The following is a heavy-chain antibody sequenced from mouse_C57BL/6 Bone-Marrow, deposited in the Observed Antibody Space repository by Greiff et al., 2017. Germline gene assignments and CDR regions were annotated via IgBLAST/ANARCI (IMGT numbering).Heavy chain of an antibody. V-gene: IGHV1-85*01. D-gene: IGHD2-4*01. Sequence: QVQLKQSGPELVKPGASVKLSCKASGYTFTSYDINWVKQRPGQGLEWIGWIYPRDGSTKYNEKFKGKATLTVDTSSSTAYMELHSLTSEDSAVYFCARGGDYDDYAMDYWGQGNSVTVSS. CDR1: GYTFTSYD. CDR2: IYPRDGST. CDR3: ARGGDYDDYAMDY. J-gene: IGHJ4*01.